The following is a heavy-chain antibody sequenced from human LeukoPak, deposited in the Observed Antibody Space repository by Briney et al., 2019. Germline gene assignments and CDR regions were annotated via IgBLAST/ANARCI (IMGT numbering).Heavy chain of an antibody. CDR2: INHSGST. D-gene: IGHD6-19*01. Sequence: SETLSLTCAVYGGSFSGYYWSWIRQPPGKGLEWIGEINHSGSTSYNPSLKSRVTISIDTSKNQFSLNLNSVTAADTAEYYCARAPGSAYYPYYYMDVWGKGTTVTVSS. V-gene: IGHV4-34*01. CDR3: ARAPGSAYYPYYYMDV. J-gene: IGHJ6*03. CDR1: GGSFSGYY.